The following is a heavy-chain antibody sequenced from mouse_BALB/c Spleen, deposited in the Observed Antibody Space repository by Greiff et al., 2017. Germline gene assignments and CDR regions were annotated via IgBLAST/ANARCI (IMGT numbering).Heavy chain of an antibody. CDR3: ARSPYDGYPYAMDY. J-gene: IGHJ4*01. CDR2: IYPGDGDT. Sequence: QVQLKQSGAELVRPGSSVKISCKASGYAFSSYWMNWVKQRPGQGLEWIGQIYPGDGDTNYNGKFKGKATLTADKSSSTAYMQLSSLTSEDSAVYFCARSPYDGYPYAMDYWGQGTSVTVSS. D-gene: IGHD2-3*01. CDR1: GYAFSSYW. V-gene: IGHV1-80*01.